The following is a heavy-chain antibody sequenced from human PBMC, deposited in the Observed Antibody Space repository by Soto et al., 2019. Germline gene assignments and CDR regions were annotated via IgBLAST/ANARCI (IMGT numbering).Heavy chain of an antibody. CDR3: ARGDLGREHWSCCVV. J-gene: IGHJ4*02. CDR1: GFTFSNYA. V-gene: IGHV3-23*01. Sequence: SGGSLRLSCAASGFTFSNYAITWVRQAPGKGLEWVSAISGRGGGTYYADSVKGRFTVSRDDSKNTVFLQMNSLRADDTAIYYCARGDLGREHWSCCVVWGQGSLVTVSS. D-gene: IGHD2-21*02. CDR2: ISGRGGGT.